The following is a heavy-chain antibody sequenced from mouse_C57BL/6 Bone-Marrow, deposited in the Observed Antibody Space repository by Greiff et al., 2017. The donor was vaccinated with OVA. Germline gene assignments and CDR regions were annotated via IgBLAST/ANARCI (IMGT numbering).Heavy chain of an antibody. V-gene: IGHV5-6*02. CDR3: ARRAFDY. CDR2: ISSGGSYT. Sequence: EVKLMESGGDLVKPGGSLKLPCAASGFTFSSYGMSWVRQTPDKRLEWVATISSGGSYTYYPDSVKGRFTISRDNAKNTLYLQMSSLKSEDTAMYYCARRAFDYWGQGTTLTVSS. J-gene: IGHJ2*01. CDR1: GFTFSSYG.